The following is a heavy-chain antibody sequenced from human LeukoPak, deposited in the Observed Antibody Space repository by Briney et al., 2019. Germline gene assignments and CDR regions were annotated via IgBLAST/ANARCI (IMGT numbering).Heavy chain of an antibody. J-gene: IGHJ4*02. Sequence: GGSLRLSCAASGFTVSSNYMSWVRQAPGKGLEWVSVIYSGGSTYYADSVKGRFTISRDNPKNTLYLQMNSLRAEDTAVYYCARESGSYSPYFDYWGQGTLVTVSS. D-gene: IGHD1-26*01. CDR1: GFTVSSNY. CDR3: ARESGSYSPYFDY. CDR2: IYSGGST. V-gene: IGHV3-66*01.